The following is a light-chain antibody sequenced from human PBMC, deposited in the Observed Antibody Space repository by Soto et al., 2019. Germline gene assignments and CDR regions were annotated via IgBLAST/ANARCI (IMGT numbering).Light chain of an antibody. V-gene: IGKV3D-15*01. CDR1: QSVGSD. J-gene: IGKJ5*01. CDR2: AAS. Sequence: ESLLTRSPATLSWSRGERVTLSCRASQSVGSDLAWYQQTPGQAPRLLIYAASSRATGIPDRFSGSGYGTEFTLTISTLQSEDFAVSYCQQYNSWPPYTFGQGTRREIK. CDR3: QQYNSWPPYT.